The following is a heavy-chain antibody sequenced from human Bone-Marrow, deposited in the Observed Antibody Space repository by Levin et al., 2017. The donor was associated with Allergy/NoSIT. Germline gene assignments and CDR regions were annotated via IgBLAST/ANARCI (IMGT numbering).Heavy chain of an antibody. J-gene: IGHJ3*01. CDR2: ILPVFGSG. CDR3: ATMCGNYDPLALDL. V-gene: IGHV1-69*06. CDR1: GYSFTNSD. Sequence: SVKVSCKASGYSFTNSDINWVRQAPGQGLEWMGGILPVFGSGNTAQKFRDRVTITADKSTNTAHMELSSLGYDDTALYYCATMCGNYDPLALDLWGQGTMVTVSS. D-gene: IGHD1-26*01.